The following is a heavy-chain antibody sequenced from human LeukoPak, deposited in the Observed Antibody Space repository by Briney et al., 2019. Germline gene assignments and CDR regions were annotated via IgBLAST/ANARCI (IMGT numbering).Heavy chain of an antibody. CDR2: IKQDGSET. CDR1: GFTFSRYS. D-gene: IGHD6-13*01. CDR3: AKDSDFRDSSSWYDPQALDY. J-gene: IGHJ4*02. V-gene: IGHV3-7*03. Sequence: GGSLRLSCAASGFTFSRYSMSWIRQAPGKGLEWVANIKQDGSETYYVDSVKGRFTISRDNSKNTLYLQMNSLRAEDTAVYYCAKDSDFRDSSSWYDPQALDYWGQGTLVTVSS.